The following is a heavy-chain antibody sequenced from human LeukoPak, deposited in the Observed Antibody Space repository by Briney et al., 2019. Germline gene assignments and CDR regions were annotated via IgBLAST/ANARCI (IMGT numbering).Heavy chain of an antibody. D-gene: IGHD6-19*01. V-gene: IGHV1-18*01. CDR3: LGYSSAGGAFDI. J-gene: IGHJ3*02. Sequence: ASVKVSCKASGYTFTSYGISWVRQAPGQGLEWMGWISAYNGNTNYAQKLQGRVTMTTDTSTSTAYMELRSLRSDDTAVYYCLGYSSAGGAFDIWGQGTTVTVSS. CDR2: ISAYNGNT. CDR1: GYTFTSYG.